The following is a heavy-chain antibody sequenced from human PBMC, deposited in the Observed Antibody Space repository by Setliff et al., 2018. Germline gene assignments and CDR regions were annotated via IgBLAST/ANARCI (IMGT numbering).Heavy chain of an antibody. CDR3: ARDGHNVYYFDY. Sequence: GGSLRLSCVASGFTFSSHWMTWVRQAPGKGLVWVSRINSDGGSTNYADSVKGQFTVSRDNAKNTLYLQMNSLRAEDTAVYYCARDGHNVYYFDYWGQGTLVTVSS. V-gene: IGHV3-74*01. D-gene: IGHD1-1*01. J-gene: IGHJ4*02. CDR2: INSDGGST. CDR1: GFTFSSHW.